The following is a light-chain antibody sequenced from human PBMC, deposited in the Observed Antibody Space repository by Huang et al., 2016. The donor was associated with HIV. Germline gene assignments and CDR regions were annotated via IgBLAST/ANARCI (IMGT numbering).Light chain of an antibody. CDR3: QQYNNWPGT. Sequence: EIVMTQSPVTLSVSLGERASLSCRASQSVSSDLAWYQQKPGQPPRRLIYGASARAPGVPARFSGRGSGTEFTLTISSLQSEDFAGYSCQQYNNWPGTFGQGTKVEIK. V-gene: IGKV3-15*01. CDR2: GAS. CDR1: QSVSSD. J-gene: IGKJ2*01.